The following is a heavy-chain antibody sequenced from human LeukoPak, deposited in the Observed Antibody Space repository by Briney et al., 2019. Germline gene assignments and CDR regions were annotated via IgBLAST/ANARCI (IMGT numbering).Heavy chain of an antibody. D-gene: IGHD6-13*01. V-gene: IGHV1-3*01. Sequence: FQARVTITRDTSASTAYMDLSSLRSEDTAMYYCARDPIGSRWPYYFDYWGQGTLVTVSS. CDR3: ARDPIGSRWPYYFDY. J-gene: IGHJ4*02.